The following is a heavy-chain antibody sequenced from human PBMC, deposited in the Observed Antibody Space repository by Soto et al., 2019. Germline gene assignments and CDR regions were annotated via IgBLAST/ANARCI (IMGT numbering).Heavy chain of an antibody. Sequence: QMQLLESGGGVVQPGKALRLSCAASGFAFNSHSMHWVRQAPGKGLEWLALMTSDGSSNFYADSVKGRCTISRDNSKNPLYLEMNSLRSEDTAVYYCARDRVIRYTGYELDLWGQGTLVTVSS. V-gene: IGHV3-30-3*01. CDR3: ARDRVIRYTGYELDL. CDR1: GFAFNSHS. CDR2: MTSDGSSN. J-gene: IGHJ5*02. D-gene: IGHD3-9*01.